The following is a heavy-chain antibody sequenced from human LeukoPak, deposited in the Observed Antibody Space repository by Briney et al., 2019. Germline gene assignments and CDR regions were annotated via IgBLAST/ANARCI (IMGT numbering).Heavy chain of an antibody. Sequence: GGSLRLSCAASGFTFSLYAMNWVRQAPGKGLEWVSYINDVSGDIHYADSVKGRFTISRDNAKNTLYLQMNSLRAEDTAVYYCARDTYQPGRIDCWGQGTLVTVSS. V-gene: IGHV3-21*05. CDR1: GFTFSLYA. CDR3: ARDTYQPGRIDC. D-gene: IGHD1-14*01. J-gene: IGHJ4*02. CDR2: INDVSGDI.